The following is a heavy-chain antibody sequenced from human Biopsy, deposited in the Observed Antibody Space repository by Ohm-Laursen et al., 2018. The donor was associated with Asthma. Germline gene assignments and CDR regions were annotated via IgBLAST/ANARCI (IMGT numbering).Heavy chain of an antibody. CDR3: ARKAGTCISRTCYSLDF. CDR1: GGTFHTYV. V-gene: IGHV1-69*13. Sequence: SVSASCKSLGGTFHTYVIGWVRQAPGQGLGWMGWINSVFGTTTYPQKFQDRATITADDSTSTVYMELSSLRTEDTAVYYCARKAGTCISRTCYSLDFWGQGTLVTVSS. D-gene: IGHD2-2*01. CDR2: INSVFGTT. J-gene: IGHJ4*02.